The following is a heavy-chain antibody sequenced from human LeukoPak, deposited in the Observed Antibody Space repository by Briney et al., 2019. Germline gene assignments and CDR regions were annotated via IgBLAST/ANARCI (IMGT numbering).Heavy chain of an antibody. CDR3: ATLDQHGGFDY. CDR1: GFTFSSYA. CDR2: ISGSGGST. V-gene: IGHV3-23*01. J-gene: IGHJ4*02. Sequence: GGSLRLSCAASGFTFSSYAMSWVRQAPGKGLEWVSAISGSGGSTYYADSVKGRFTISRDNPKNTLYLQMNSLRAEDTAVYYCATLDQHGGFDYWGQGTLVTVSS. D-gene: IGHD2-2*01.